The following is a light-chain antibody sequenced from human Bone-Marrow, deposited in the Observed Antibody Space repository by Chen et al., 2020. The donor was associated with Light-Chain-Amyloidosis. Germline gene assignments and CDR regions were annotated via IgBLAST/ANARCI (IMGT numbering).Light chain of an antibody. CDR1: NSDVGRYDY. V-gene: IGLV2-8*01. CDR3: CSYAGDSWV. Sequence: QSALTQPPPASGSPGPSVTIPCPGTNSDVGRYDYVSWYQQHPGKAPKFLIYEVIKRSSGVPDRFSGSKSGNTASLTVSGLQAEDEADYYCCSYAGDSWVFGGGTKLTVL. J-gene: IGLJ3*02. CDR2: EVI.